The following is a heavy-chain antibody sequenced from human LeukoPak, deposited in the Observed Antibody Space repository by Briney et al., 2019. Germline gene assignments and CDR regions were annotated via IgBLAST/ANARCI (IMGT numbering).Heavy chain of an antibody. J-gene: IGHJ5*02. CDR1: GFTFNIYA. Sequence: PGGSLRLSCVASGFTFNIYAMNWVRQAPGKGLEWVSAISGSGSSTHHADSVKGRFTISRDNSKNTIYLEINSLRGEELAVYYCXXXXXPYVGIANNWFDPWGQGTLVIVSS. D-gene: IGHD3-16*01. CDR3: XXXXXPYVGIANNWFDP. CDR2: ISGSGSST. V-gene: IGHV3-23*01.